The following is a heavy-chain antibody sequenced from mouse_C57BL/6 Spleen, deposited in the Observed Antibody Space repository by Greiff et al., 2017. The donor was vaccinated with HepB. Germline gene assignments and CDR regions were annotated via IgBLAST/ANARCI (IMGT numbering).Heavy chain of an antibody. J-gene: IGHJ2*01. D-gene: IGHD1-1*01. Sequence: VQLQQSGPELVKPGASVKMSCKASGYTFTDYNMHWVKQSHGKSLEWIGYINPNNGGTSYNQKFKGKATLTVNKSSSTAYMELRSLTSEDSALYYCSRRDYDYGSSLYYFDYWGQGTTLTVSS. CDR3: SRRDYDYGSSLYYFDY. V-gene: IGHV1-22*01. CDR1: GYTFTDYN. CDR2: INPNNGGT.